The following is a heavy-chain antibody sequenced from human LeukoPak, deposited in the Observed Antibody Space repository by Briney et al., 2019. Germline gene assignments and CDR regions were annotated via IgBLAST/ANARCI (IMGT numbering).Heavy chain of an antibody. D-gene: IGHD5-18*01. CDR3: AREIGYSYGNWFDP. CDR1: GGSISSGGYS. V-gene: IGHV4-30-2*01. Sequence: PSETLSLTCAVSGGSISSGGYSWSWIRQPPGKGLEWIGYIYHSGSTYYNPSLKSRVTISVDRSKNQFSLKLSSVTAADTAVYYCAREIGYSYGNWFDPWGQGTLVTVSS. CDR2: IYHSGST. J-gene: IGHJ5*02.